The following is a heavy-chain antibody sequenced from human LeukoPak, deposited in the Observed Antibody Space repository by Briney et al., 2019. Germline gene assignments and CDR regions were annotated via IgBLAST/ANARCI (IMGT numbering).Heavy chain of an antibody. CDR3: ARGSMVRGVIIPFDY. J-gene: IGHJ4*02. CDR2: IGRDGSTK. D-gene: IGHD3-10*01. Sequence: PGGSLRLSCAASGFAFSSSGMHWVRQAPGKGLEWVAFIGRDGSTKYYADSVKGRFTISRDNAKNSLYLQMNSLRAEDTAVYYCARGSMVRGVIIPFDYWGQGTLVTVSS. V-gene: IGHV3-30*02. CDR1: GFAFSSSG.